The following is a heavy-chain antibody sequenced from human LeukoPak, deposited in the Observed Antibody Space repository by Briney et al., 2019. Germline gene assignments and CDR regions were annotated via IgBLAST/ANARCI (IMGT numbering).Heavy chain of an antibody. CDR3: ARGLGREGLWFGELRTTDAFDI. CDR1: GGSISSYY. Sequence: PSETLSLTCTVSGGSISSYYWSWIRQPPGKGLEWIGYIYYSGSTNYNPSLKSRVTISVDTSKDQFSLKLSSVTAADTAVYYCARGLGREGLWFGELRTTDAFDIWGQGTMVTVSS. D-gene: IGHD3-10*01. V-gene: IGHV4-59*12. CDR2: IYYSGST. J-gene: IGHJ3*02.